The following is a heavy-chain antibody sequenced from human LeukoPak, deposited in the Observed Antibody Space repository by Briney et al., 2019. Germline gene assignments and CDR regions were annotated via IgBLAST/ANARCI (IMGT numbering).Heavy chain of an antibody. Sequence: PSQTLSLTCAVSGGSISSGGYSWSWIRQPPGKGLEWIGYIYHSGSTYYNPSLKSRVTISVDRSKNQFSLKLSSVTAADTAVYCCARNTYYYGPGSYYLDYWGQGTLVTVSS. CDR1: GGSISSGGYS. D-gene: IGHD3-10*01. J-gene: IGHJ4*02. CDR3: ARNTYYYGPGSYYLDY. V-gene: IGHV4-30-2*01. CDR2: IYHSGST.